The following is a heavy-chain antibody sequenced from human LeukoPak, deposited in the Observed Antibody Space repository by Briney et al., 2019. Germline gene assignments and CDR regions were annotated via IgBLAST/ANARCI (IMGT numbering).Heavy chain of an antibody. V-gene: IGHV3-48*03. J-gene: IGHJ4*02. CDR3: RLEMATIAFYYFDY. CDR1: GFTFSSYE. D-gene: IGHD5-24*01. Sequence: QSGGSLRLSCAASGFTFSSYEMNWVRQAPGKGLEWVSYISSSGSTIYYADSVKGRFTISRDNAKNTLYLQMNSLRAEDTAVYYCRLEMATIAFYYFDYWGQGTLVTVSS. CDR2: ISSSGSTI.